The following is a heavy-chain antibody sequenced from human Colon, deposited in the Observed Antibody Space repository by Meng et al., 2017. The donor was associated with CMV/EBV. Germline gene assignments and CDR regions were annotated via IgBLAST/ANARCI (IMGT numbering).Heavy chain of an antibody. V-gene: IGHV3-23*03. J-gene: IGHJ5*02. D-gene: IGHD4-11*01. Sequence: GGSLRLSCAASGFTFSSYAMSWVRQAPGKGLEWVSVIYSGGSSTYYADSVKGRFTISRDNSQNTVTVQMNSLRGDDTAVYYCARASNSSFDPWGQGTWVTVSS. CDR1: GFTFSSYA. CDR3: ARASNSSFDP. CDR2: IYSGGSST.